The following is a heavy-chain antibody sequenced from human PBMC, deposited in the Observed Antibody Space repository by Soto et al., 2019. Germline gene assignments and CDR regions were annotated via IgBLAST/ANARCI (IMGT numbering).Heavy chain of an antibody. D-gene: IGHD3-3*02. Sequence: QVQLVASGGGVVQPGTSLRLSCAAYGFTFSSFGIHWVHQAPGKGLGWVAVISYDGIDKNYGDSVKGRFTISRENSKNMVYLQMYSLRIEDTTVYHCAKGIREMATLRTDYWGQGVLVAVSS. J-gene: IGHJ4*02. CDR2: ISYDGIDK. V-gene: IGHV3-30*18. CDR1: GFTFSSFG. CDR3: AKGIREMATLRTDY.